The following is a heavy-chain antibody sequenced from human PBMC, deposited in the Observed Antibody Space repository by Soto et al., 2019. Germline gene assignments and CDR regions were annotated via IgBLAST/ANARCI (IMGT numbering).Heavy chain of an antibody. J-gene: IGHJ6*03. CDR1: GYTFTSYG. D-gene: IGHD1-7*01. CDR2: ISAYNGNT. V-gene: IGHV1-18*01. Sequence: ASVKVSCKASGYTFTSYGISWVRQAPGQGLEWMGWISAYNGNTNYAQKLQGRVTMTTDTSTSTAYMELRSLRSDDTAVYYCARGGVFSGTSNYYYYYYMDVWGKGTTVTVSS. CDR3: ARGGVFSGTSNYYYYYYMDV.